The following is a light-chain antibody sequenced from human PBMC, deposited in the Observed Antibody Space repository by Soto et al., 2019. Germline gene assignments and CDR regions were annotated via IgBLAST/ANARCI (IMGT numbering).Light chain of an antibody. V-gene: IGLV2-14*01. CDR3: SSYTSSSSQV. CDR1: SSDVGGYNY. CDR2: EVS. J-gene: IGLJ1*01. Sequence: VLTQPASVSGSPGQSITISCTGTSSDVGGYNYVSWYQQHPGKAPKLMIYEVSNRPSGVSNRFSGSKSGNTASLTISGLQAEDEADYYCSSYTSSSSQVFGTGTKLTVL.